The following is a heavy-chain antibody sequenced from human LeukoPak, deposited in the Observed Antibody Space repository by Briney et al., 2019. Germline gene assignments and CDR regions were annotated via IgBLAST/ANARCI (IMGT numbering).Heavy chain of an antibody. CDR1: GFTFSSYS. J-gene: IGHJ4*02. D-gene: IGHD1-26*01. CDR2: ISSSSTI. CDR3: ARELATTGVYFDY. Sequence: PGGSLRLSCAASGFTFSSYSMNWVRQAPGKGLEWVSYISSSSTIYYADSVKGRFTISRDNAKNSLYLQMNSLRAEDTAVYYCARELATTGVYFDYWGQGTLVTVSS. V-gene: IGHV3-48*01.